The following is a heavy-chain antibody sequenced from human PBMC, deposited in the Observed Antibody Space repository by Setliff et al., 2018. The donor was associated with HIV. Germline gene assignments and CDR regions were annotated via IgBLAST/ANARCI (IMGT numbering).Heavy chain of an antibody. CDR1: GGSFGGYY. V-gene: IGHV4-59*01. CDR3: ARDNNDYLYLDY. J-gene: IGHJ4*02. Sequence: PSETLSLTCSVSGGSFGGYYWSWIRQPPGKGLEWIGYIYIYNSGSTNYNPSLTSRVTISVDTSKNQFSLKLSSVTAADTAVYYCARDNNDYLYLDYWGQGALVTVSS. CDR2: IYIYNSGST. D-gene: IGHD3-16*01.